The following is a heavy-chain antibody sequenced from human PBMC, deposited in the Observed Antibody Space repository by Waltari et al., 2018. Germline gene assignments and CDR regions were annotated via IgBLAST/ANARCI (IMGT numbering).Heavy chain of an antibody. V-gene: IGHV3-33*01. CDR1: GFSLNNHG. CDR3: AREARSSPAGYFDY. Sequence: QVQLVESGGGVVQPGRSLRLSCAGSGFSLNNHGMHWVRQAPGKGLEWVALIWYDGSHQNYGDSVKGRFTISRDTSKNTLYLQINSLRVEDTAVYYCAREARSSPAGYFDYWGQGTLVTVSS. CDR2: IWYDGSHQ. J-gene: IGHJ4*02.